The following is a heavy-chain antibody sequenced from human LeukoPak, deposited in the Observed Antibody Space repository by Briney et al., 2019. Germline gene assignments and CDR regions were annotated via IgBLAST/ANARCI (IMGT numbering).Heavy chain of an antibody. D-gene: IGHD3-16*01. CDR3: ARAEGVRGAFDI. Sequence: PSETLSLTCTVSGGSISSSSYYWGWIRQPAGKGLEWIGRIYTSGSTNYNPSLKSRVTISVDTSKNQFSLKLSSVTAADTAVYYCARAEGVRGAFDIWGQGTMVTVSS. CDR2: IYTSGST. V-gene: IGHV4-61*02. CDR1: GGSISSSSYY. J-gene: IGHJ3*02.